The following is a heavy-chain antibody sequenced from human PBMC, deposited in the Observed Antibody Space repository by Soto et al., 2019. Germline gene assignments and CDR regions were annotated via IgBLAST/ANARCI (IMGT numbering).Heavy chain of an antibody. CDR2: IIPILGIA. Sequence: QVQLVQSGAEVKKPGSSVKVSCKASGGTFSSYTISWVRQAPGQGLEWMGRIIPILGIANYAQKFQGRVTITADKSTSTAYMELSSLRSEDTAVYYCVRDSRATGWTTGDYWGQGTLVTVSS. D-gene: IGHD2-2*01. CDR3: VRDSRATGWTTGDY. J-gene: IGHJ4*02. CDR1: GGTFSSYT. V-gene: IGHV1-69*08.